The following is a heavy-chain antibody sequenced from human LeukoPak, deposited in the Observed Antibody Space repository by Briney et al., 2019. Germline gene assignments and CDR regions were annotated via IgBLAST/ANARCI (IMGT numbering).Heavy chain of an antibody. CDR3: ARVGDILTSYSNYFYYYMDV. V-gene: IGHV1-2*02. J-gene: IGHJ6*03. Sequence: ASVRVSCKASGYIFIDSYLHWVRQAPGRGLEWLGWISPNSGDTYYAPKFQGKITLTRDTSVSTAYMDVSSLRSEDTAVYYCARVGDILTSYSNYFYYYMDVWGKGTTVTVSS. CDR1: GYIFIDSY. CDR2: ISPNSGDT. D-gene: IGHD3-9*01.